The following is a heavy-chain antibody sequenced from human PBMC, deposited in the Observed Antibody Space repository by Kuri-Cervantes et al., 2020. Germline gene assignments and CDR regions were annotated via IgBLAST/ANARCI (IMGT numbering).Heavy chain of an antibody. V-gene: IGHV1-18*01. CDR1: GYTFNSYG. D-gene: IGHD6-6*01. CDR2: ISAYNGKK. Sequence: ASVKVSCKASGYTFNSYGISWVRQAPGQGLEWMGWISAYNGKKNYAQKFQGRVTLTTDTSASTAYMELRSLRSDDAALYYCARDVIAVRPGWFDPWGQGTLVTVSS. J-gene: IGHJ5*02. CDR3: ARDVIAVRPGWFDP.